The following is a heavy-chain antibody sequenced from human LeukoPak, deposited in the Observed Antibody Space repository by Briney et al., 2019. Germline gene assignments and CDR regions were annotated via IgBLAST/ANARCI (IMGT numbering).Heavy chain of an antibody. J-gene: IGHJ4*02. CDR1: GITLSELW. D-gene: IGHD6-19*01. CDR3: VGGYGWLPDY. V-gene: IGHV3-7*04. CDR2: IKQDGSEK. Sequence: PGGSLRLSCAGYGITLSELWVNWVRHVPGKGLEWVANIKQDGSEKKYVDSVKGRFTISRDNAKNSVYLQMNSLRVDDTAVYYCVGGYGWLPDYWGQGALVTVSS.